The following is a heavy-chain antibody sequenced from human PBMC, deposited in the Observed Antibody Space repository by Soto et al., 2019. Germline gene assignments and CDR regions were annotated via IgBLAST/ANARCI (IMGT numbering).Heavy chain of an antibody. CDR3: ARDEVLRYTRRNYYYGMDV. CDR1: GGTFSSYA. D-gene: IGHD3-9*01. V-gene: IGHV1-69*01. Sequence: QVQLVQSGAEVKKPGSSVKVSCKASGGTFSSYAISWVRQAPGQGLEWMGGIIPIFGTANYAKKFQGRVTITADESTSTAYMELSSLRSEDTAVYYCARDEVLRYTRRNYYYGMDVWGQGTTVTVSS. CDR2: IIPIFGTA. J-gene: IGHJ6*02.